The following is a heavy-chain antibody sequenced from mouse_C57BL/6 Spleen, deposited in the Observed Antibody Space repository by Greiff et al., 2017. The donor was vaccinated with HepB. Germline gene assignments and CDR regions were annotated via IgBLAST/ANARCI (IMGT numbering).Heavy chain of an antibody. CDR1: GYSFTGYY. D-gene: IGHD2-4*01. J-gene: IGHJ2*01. CDR2: INPSTGGT. CDR3: ASLYDYDVFDY. V-gene: IGHV1-42*01. Sequence: VQLQQSGPELVKPGASVKISCKASGYSFTGYYMNWVKQSPEKSLEWIGEINPSTGGTTYNQKFKAKATLTVDKSSSTAYMQLKILTSEDSAVYYCASLYDYDVFDYWGQGTTLTVSS.